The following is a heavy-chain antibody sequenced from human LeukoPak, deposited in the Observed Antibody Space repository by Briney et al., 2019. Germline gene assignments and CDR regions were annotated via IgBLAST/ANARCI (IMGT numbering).Heavy chain of an antibody. J-gene: IGHJ4*02. Sequence: PSETLSLTCTVSGGSISSYYWSWIRQPAGKGLEWVGRIYTSGSTNYNPSLKSRVTMSVDTSKNQFSLKLSSVTAADTAVYYCAIKPSSYCSSTSCHGGVDYWGQGTLVTVSS. V-gene: IGHV4-4*07. CDR2: IYTSGST. CDR1: GGSISSYY. D-gene: IGHD2-2*01. CDR3: AIKPSSYCSSTSCHGGVDY.